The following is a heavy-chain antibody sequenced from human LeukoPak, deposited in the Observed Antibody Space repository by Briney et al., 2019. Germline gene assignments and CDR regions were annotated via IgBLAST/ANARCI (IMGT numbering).Heavy chain of an antibody. CDR2: INTDGSST. V-gene: IGHV3-74*01. D-gene: IGHD6-6*01. J-gene: IGHJ4*02. Sequence: PGGSLRLSCAASGFTFSSYWMHWVRQAPGKGLVWVSRINTDGSSTSYADSVKGRFTISRYNAKNTLYLQMNSLRAEDTAVYYCARADSSSLVDYFDYWGQGTLVTVSS. CDR1: GFTFSSYW. CDR3: ARADSSSLVDYFDY.